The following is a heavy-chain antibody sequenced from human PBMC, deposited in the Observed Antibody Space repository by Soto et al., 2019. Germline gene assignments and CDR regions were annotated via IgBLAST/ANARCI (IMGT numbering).Heavy chain of an antibody. CDR2: ISYDGSNK. V-gene: IGHV3-30*18. J-gene: IGHJ3*02. D-gene: IGHD3-3*01. CDR1: GVSFSSYG. Sequence: PGGSVRLSCAASGVSFSSYGMHWVRQAPGKGLEWVAVISYDGSNKYYADSVKGRFTISRDNSKNTLYLQMNSLRAEDTAVYYCAKVLRFLELEDAFDIWGQGTMVTVSS. CDR3: AKVLRFLELEDAFDI.